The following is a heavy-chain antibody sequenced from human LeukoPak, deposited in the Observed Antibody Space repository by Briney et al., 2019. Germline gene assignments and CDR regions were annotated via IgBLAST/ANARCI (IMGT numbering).Heavy chain of an antibody. CDR1: GGSFSGYY. CDR3: ARGRDSTVRRYFDY. J-gene: IGHJ4*02. V-gene: IGHV4-34*01. D-gene: IGHD2-2*01. CDR2: INHSGST. Sequence: SETLSLTCAVYGGSFSGYYWSWIRQPPGKGLEWIGEINHSGSTNYNPSLKSRVTISVDTSKNQFSLKLSSVTAAYTAVYYCARGRDSTVRRYFDYWGQGTLVTVSS.